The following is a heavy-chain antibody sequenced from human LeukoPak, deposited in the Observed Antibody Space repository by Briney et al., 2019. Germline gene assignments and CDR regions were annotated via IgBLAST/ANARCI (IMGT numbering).Heavy chain of an antibody. Sequence: GGSLRLSCAASGFTFSSYAMSWVRQAPGKGLEWVSAISGSGGSTYYADSVKGRFTISRDDSKNTLYLQMNSLRAEDTAVYYCASYCSSTSCYTGGFDYWGQGTLVIVSS. CDR1: GFTFSSYA. CDR2: ISGSGGST. V-gene: IGHV3-23*01. D-gene: IGHD2-2*02. CDR3: ASYCSSTSCYTGGFDY. J-gene: IGHJ4*02.